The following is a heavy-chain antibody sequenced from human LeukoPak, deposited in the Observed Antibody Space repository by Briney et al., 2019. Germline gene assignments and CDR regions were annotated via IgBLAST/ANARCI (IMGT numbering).Heavy chain of an antibody. V-gene: IGHV1-69*05. D-gene: IGHD2-15*01. CDR2: IIPIFGTA. CDR1: VGTFSSYA. Sequence: ASVKVSCKASVGTFSSYAISWVRQAPGQGLEWMGRIIPIFGTANYAQKFQGRVTITTDESTSTAYMELSSLRSEDTAVYYCATQSGVVAATASYYYYMDVWGKGTTVTVSS. J-gene: IGHJ6*03. CDR3: ATQSGVVAATASYYYYMDV.